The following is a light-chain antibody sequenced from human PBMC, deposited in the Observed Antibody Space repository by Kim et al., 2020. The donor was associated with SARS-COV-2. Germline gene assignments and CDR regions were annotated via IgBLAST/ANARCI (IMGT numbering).Light chain of an antibody. CDR3: CSYAGSYIWV. CDR2: EVN. CDR1: SSDVGGYNY. V-gene: IGLV2-11*01. J-gene: IGLJ3*02. Sequence: QSALTQPRSVSGYPGQSVTISCTGTSSDVGGYNYVSWYQQHPGKAPKLMIYEVNKRPSGVPDRFSGSKSGNTASLTISGLQAEDETDYYCCSYAGSYIWVFGGGTQLTVL.